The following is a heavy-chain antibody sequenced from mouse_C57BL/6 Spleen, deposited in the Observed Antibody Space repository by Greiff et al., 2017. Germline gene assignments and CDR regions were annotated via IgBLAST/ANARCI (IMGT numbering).Heavy chain of an antibody. J-gene: IGHJ2*01. Sequence: EVQLQQSGPELVKPGASVKISCKASGYTFTDYYMNWVKQSHGKSLEWIGDINPNNGGTSYNQKFKGKATLTVDKSSSTAYMELRSLTSEDSAVYYCAPYGNSPFDYWGQGTTLTVSS. CDR3: APYGNSPFDY. CDR1: GYTFTDYY. CDR2: INPNNGGT. D-gene: IGHD2-1*01. V-gene: IGHV1-26*01.